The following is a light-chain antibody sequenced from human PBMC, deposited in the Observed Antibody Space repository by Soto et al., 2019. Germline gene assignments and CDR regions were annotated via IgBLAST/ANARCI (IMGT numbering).Light chain of an antibody. V-gene: IGKV3-11*01. Sequence: EIVLTQSPVTLSLSPGERATLSCRASQSVSSYLGWYQQKPGQAPRLLIYDASRWATGIPARFSGSGSGTDFTLTISSLEPEDFAVYYCQQRYNWPSTFGGGTKVEIK. CDR2: DAS. J-gene: IGKJ4*01. CDR3: QQRYNWPST. CDR1: QSVSSY.